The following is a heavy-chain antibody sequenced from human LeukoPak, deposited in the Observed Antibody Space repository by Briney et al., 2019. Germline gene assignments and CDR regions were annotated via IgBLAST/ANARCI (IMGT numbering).Heavy chain of an antibody. CDR3: AGVPAGIPIYYFDY. D-gene: IGHD6-13*01. CDR1: GYTFTGYY. Sequence: ASVKVSCKASGYTFTGYYMHWVRQAPGQGLEWMGWINPNSGGTNYAQKFQGRVTMTRDTSISTAYMELSRLRSDDTAVYYCAGVPAGIPIYYFDYWGQGTLVTVSS. CDR2: INPNSGGT. J-gene: IGHJ4*02. V-gene: IGHV1-2*02.